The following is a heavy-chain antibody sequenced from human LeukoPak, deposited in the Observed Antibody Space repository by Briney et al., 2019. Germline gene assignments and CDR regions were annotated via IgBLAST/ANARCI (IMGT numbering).Heavy chain of an antibody. D-gene: IGHD2-2*01. CDR3: ARPVVPAATYDAFDI. CDR1: GFTFSSYG. J-gene: IGHJ3*02. Sequence: GGSLRLSCAASGFTFSSYGMHWVRQAPGKGLEWVAVISYDGSNKYYADSVKGRFTISRDNSKNTLYLQMNSLRAEDTAVYYCARPVVPAATYDAFDIWGQGTVVTVSS. CDR2: ISYDGSNK. V-gene: IGHV3-30*03.